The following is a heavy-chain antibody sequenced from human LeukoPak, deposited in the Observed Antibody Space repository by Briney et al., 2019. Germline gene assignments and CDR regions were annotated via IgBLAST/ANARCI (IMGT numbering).Heavy chain of an antibody. CDR3: AKAPRGLLSTFDY. J-gene: IGHJ4*02. CDR2: ISGNGDTT. CDR1: GLTFSYYA. D-gene: IGHD5-18*01. V-gene: IGHV3-23*01. Sequence: GGSLRLSCAASGLTFSYYAMSWVRQAPGKGLEWVSTISGNGDTTYYADSVKRRFTISRDNSKNTLYLQMNSLRADDTTVYYCAKAPRGLLSTFDYWGQGTLVTVSS.